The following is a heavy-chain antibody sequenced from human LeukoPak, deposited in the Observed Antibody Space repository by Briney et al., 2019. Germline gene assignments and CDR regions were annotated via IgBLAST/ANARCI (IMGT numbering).Heavy chain of an antibody. CDR1: GFTVSSNY. J-gene: IGHJ4*02. Sequence: GGSLRLSCAASGFTVSSNYMTWVRQAPGKGLEWVSGISGSGGGTYYADSVRGRFSISRDNSKNTLHLQMNSLRAEDTAVYYCARVDFTFLMAPPDYWGQGTLVTVSS. V-gene: IGHV3-23*01. CDR2: ISGSGGGT. D-gene: IGHD5-24*01. CDR3: ARVDFTFLMAPPDY.